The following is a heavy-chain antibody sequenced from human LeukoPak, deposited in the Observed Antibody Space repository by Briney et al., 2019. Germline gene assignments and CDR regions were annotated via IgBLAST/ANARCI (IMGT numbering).Heavy chain of an antibody. CDR3: ARRDILTEVFDY. CDR1: GFTFGSYA. D-gene: IGHD3-9*01. J-gene: IGHJ4*02. CDR2: ISGSGGST. Sequence: GGSLRLSCAASGFTFGSYAMSWVRQAPGKGLEWVSAISGSGGSTYYADSVKGRFTISRDNSKNTLYLQMNSLRAEDTAVYYSARRDILTEVFDYWGQGTLVTVSS. V-gene: IGHV3-23*01.